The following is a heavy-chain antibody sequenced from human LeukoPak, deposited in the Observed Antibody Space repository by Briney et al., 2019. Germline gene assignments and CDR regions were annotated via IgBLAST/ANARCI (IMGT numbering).Heavy chain of an antibody. CDR3: ARGRYYDFGDY. D-gene: IGHD3-3*01. J-gene: IGHJ4*02. Sequence: SETLCLTCTVSGGSISSYYWNWIRQPPGKGLEWIGYIYYSGSTNYNPSLKSRVTILVDTSKNQFSLKLSSVTAADTAVYYCARGRYYDFGDYWGQGTLVTVSS. V-gene: IGHV4-59*01. CDR1: GGSISSYY. CDR2: IYYSGST.